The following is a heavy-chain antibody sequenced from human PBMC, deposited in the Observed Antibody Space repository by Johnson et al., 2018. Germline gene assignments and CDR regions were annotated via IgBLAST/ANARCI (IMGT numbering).Heavy chain of an antibody. D-gene: IGHD6-13*01. CDR2: ISYDGSNK. CDR1: GFTFSSYG. CDR3: VRSLHPGYSSSWYDY. J-gene: IGHJ4*02. V-gene: IGHV3-30*03. Sequence: VQLVESGGGVVQPGRSXRLSCAASGFTFSSYGMHWVRQAPGKGLEWVAVISYDGSNKYYADSVKGRFTISRDNSKNTLYLQMNSLRAEDTAVYYCVRSLHPGYSSSWYDYWGQGTLVTVSS.